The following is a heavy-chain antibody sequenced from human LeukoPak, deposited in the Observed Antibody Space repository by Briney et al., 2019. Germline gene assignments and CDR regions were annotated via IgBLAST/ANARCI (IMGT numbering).Heavy chain of an antibody. CDR3: ARAYSSGWYEG. V-gene: IGHV4-59*01. D-gene: IGHD6-19*01. CDR1: GGSISSYY. J-gene: IGHJ4*02. CDR2: IYYSGST. Sequence: SETLSLTCTVSGGSISSYYWSWIRQPPGKGLEWIGYIYYSGSTNYNPSLKSRVTISVDTSKNQFSLKLSSVTAADTAVYYCARAYSSGWYEGWGQGTLVTVSS.